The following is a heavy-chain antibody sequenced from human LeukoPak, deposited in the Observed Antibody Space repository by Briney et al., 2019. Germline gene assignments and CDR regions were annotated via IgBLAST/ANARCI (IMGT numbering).Heavy chain of an antibody. CDR1: RFTFSRYG. CDR2: IRYDGSNK. J-gene: IGHJ4*02. V-gene: IGHV3-30*02. D-gene: IGHD3-22*01. Sequence: PGGSLRLSCAASRFTFSRYGMHWVRQAPGKGLEWVAFIRYDGSNKHYADSVKGRFTISRDNSKNTLYLQMNSLRAEDTAVYYCAKDKGYDSSGYYFRPLDYWGQGTLVTVSS. CDR3: AKDKGYDSSGYYFRPLDY.